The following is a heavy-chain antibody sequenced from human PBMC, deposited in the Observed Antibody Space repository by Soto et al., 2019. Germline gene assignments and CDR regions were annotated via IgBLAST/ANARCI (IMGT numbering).Heavy chain of an antibody. V-gene: IGHV4-39*01. D-gene: IGHD2-8*01. Sequence: SETLSLTCTVSGGSVSNSNYYWGWIRQSPGKGLEWIGSVYYRGRSYSKSSVKSRVTISVNTSKNQFSLNLNSVTASDTAVYYCVSQRTSVLTQAYFDYWGPGALVTVSS. J-gene: IGHJ4*02. CDR1: GGSVSNSNYY. CDR3: VSQRTSVLTQAYFDY. CDR2: VYYRGRS.